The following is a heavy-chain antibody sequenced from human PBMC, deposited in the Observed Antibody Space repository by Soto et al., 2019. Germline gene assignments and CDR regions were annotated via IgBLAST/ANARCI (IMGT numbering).Heavy chain of an antibody. CDR3: ARALLLPHHDAFDI. J-gene: IGHJ3*02. D-gene: IGHD3-22*01. Sequence: GGSLRLSCAASGFTFSSYAMHWVRQAPGKGLEWVAVISYDGSNKYYADSVKGRFTISRDNSKNTLYLQMNSLRAEDTAVYYCARALLLPHHDAFDIWGQGTMVTVSS. CDR1: GFTFSSYA. CDR2: ISYDGSNK. V-gene: IGHV3-30-3*01.